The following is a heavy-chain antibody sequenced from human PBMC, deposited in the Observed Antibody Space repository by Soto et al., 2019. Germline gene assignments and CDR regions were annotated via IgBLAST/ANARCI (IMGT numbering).Heavy chain of an antibody. CDR1: GFTFSTYW. CDR3: VCGGNFFVY. D-gene: IGHD3-16*01. J-gene: IGHJ4*02. Sequence: EVQLVESGGGFVQPGGSLRLSCAASGFTFSTYWMTWVRRPPGKGLEWVANLDQDGSERYYVDSVRGRLTISRDNAKNSLYLQMNSLRAEDTAVYYCVCGGNFFVYWGQGTLVTVSP. V-gene: IGHV3-7*01. CDR2: LDQDGSER.